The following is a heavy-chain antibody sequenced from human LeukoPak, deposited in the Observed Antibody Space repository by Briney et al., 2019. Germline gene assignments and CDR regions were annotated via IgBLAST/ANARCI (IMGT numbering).Heavy chain of an antibody. V-gene: IGHV4-34*09. Sequence: SETLSLTCAVYGGSFSGYYWSWIRQHSGKGLEWIGYINYSRGARYKSSLKSRLTISVDTSKNQISLKLRSVTAADTAVYYCARVLDSGSHYAMDVWGQGTTVTVSS. CDR1: GGSFSGYY. CDR2: INYSRGA. J-gene: IGHJ6*02. D-gene: IGHD1-26*01. CDR3: ARVLDSGSHYAMDV.